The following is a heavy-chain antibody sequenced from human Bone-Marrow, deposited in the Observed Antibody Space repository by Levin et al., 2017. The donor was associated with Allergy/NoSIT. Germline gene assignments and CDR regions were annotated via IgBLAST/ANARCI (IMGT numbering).Heavy chain of an antibody. CDR3: AREYCSGGHCYSEAFDI. D-gene: IGHD2-15*01. Sequence: GASVKVSCAAAGFTFNYYHMNWVRQAPGKGLEWVSYISARSSTIYYADSVKGRFTISRDNAKNSLYLQMNSLRAEDTAGYYCAREYCSGGHCYSEAFDIWGQGTMVTVSS. CDR2: ISARSSTI. V-gene: IGHV3-48*01. J-gene: IGHJ3*02. CDR1: GFTFNYYH.